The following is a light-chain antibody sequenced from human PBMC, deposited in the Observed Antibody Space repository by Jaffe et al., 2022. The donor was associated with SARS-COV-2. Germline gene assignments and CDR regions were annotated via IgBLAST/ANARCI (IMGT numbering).Light chain of an antibody. Sequence: QSALTQPASVSGSPGQSITISCTGTSSDIGGYNYVSWYQQHPGKAPKLMIYDVTNRPSGLSNRFSGSKSGNTASLTISGLQAEDEADYYCSSYTSSSTRVVFGGGTKLTVL. V-gene: IGLV2-14*03. CDR1: SSDIGGYNY. J-gene: IGLJ2*01. CDR3: SSYTSSSTRVV. CDR2: DVT.